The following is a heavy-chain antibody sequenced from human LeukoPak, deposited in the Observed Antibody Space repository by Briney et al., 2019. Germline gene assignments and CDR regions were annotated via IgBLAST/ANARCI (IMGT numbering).Heavy chain of an antibody. Sequence: SETLSLTCTVSGGSISNYYWSWIRQPPGKGLEWIGYIYYRGSTDYNPSLKSRVTISVDTSKNQFSLKLSSVTAADTAVYYCARDKKGSSCYDCWGQGTLVTVSS. D-gene: IGHD2-2*01. CDR3: ARDKKGSSCYDC. J-gene: IGHJ4*02. V-gene: IGHV4-59*01. CDR1: GGSISNYY. CDR2: IYYRGST.